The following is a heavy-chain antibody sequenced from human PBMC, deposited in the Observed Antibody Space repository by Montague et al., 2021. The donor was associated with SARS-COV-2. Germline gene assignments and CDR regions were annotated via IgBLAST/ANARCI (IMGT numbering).Heavy chain of an antibody. CDR1: GFTFSSYD. Sequence: SLRLSCAASGFTFSSYDMSWVRQAPGKGLEVVSAISGSGGSTYYADSVKGRFTISRDNSKNTLYLQINSLIAGHTAVYYCAKAPPQTYYEIWRGYTDPLFYGSEYDSYGMDVWGQGTTVTVSS. D-gene: IGHD3-3*01. V-gene: IGHV3-23*01. J-gene: IGHJ6*02. CDR2: ISGSGGST. CDR3: AKAPPQTYYEIWRGYTDPLFYGSEYDSYGMDV.